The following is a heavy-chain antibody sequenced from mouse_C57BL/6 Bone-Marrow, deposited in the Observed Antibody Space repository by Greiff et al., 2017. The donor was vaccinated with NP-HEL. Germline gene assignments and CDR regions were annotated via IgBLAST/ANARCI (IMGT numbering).Heavy chain of an antibody. Sequence: QVQLKQPGAELVKPGASVKLSCKASGYTFTSYWMQWVKQRPGQGLEWIGEIDPSDSYTNYNQKFKGKATLTVDTSSSTAYMQLSSLTSEDSAVYYCARWVYYGREDYWGQGTTLTVSS. J-gene: IGHJ2*01. D-gene: IGHD1-1*01. CDR1: GYTFTSYW. CDR2: IDPSDSYT. CDR3: ARWVYYGREDY. V-gene: IGHV1-50*01.